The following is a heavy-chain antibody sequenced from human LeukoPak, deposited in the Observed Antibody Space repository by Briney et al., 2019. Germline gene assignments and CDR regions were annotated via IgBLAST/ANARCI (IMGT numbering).Heavy chain of an antibody. J-gene: IGHJ6*02. V-gene: IGHV1-2*02. D-gene: IGHD3-22*01. Sequence: ASVKVSCKASGYTFTGYYIHWLRQAPGQGLEWMGWINPNSGGTNYAQKFQGRVTMTRDTSISTAYMELSRLRSDDTAVYYCARSAPDRRYGMDVWGQGTTVTVSS. CDR2: INPNSGGT. CDR3: ARSAPDRRYGMDV. CDR1: GYTFTGYY.